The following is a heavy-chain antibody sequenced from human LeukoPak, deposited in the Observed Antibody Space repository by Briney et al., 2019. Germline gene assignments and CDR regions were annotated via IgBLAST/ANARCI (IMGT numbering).Heavy chain of an antibody. D-gene: IGHD3-3*01. V-gene: IGHV3-48*01. CDR1: GFTFSIFG. J-gene: IGHJ3*02. Sequence: GGSLRLSCAASGFTFSIFGLNWVRQAPGKGPEWISYIDGRSGITYHTDSVQGRFTISRDDARESVFLQMDGLRVDDTAVYYCARTYDFGRGPPGDAFDNWGPGTWVIVSA. CDR3: ARTYDFGRGPPGDAFDN. CDR2: IDGRSGIT.